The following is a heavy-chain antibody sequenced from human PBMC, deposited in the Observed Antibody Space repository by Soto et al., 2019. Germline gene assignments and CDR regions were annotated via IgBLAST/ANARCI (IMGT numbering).Heavy chain of an antibody. V-gene: IGHV1-69*06. J-gene: IGHJ5*02. Sequence: QMQLVQSGAEVKKPGSSVKVSCKAFGGTFNTYTIDWVRQAPGQGLEWMGGIIPIFGTTNYAQKFQDRLTISADKSTSTAYMELSSLKAEDTAIYYCAIEQNLGVAIATSWFDPWGQGTLVTVSS. D-gene: IGHD2-15*01. CDR2: IIPIFGTT. CDR3: AIEQNLGVAIATSWFDP. CDR1: GGTFNTYT.